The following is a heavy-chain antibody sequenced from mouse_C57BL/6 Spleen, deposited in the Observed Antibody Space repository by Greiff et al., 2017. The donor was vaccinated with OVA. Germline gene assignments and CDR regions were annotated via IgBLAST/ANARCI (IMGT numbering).Heavy chain of an antibody. D-gene: IGHD1-1*01. CDR3: ARDLGYYGSSWYFDV. CDR2: ISDGGSYT. CDR1: GFTFSSYA. V-gene: IGHV5-4*01. Sequence: EVKLVESGGGLVKPGGSLKLSCAASGFTFSSYAMSWVRQTPEKRLEWVATISDGGSYTYYPDNVKGRFTISRDNAKNNLYLQMSHLKSEDTAMYYCARDLGYYGSSWYFDVWGTGTTVTVSS. J-gene: IGHJ1*03.